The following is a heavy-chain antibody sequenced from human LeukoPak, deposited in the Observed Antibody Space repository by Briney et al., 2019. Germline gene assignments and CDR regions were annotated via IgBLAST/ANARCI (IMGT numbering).Heavy chain of an antibody. CDR3: ARDYWNYYFDY. V-gene: IGHV1-18*01. Sequence: ASVKVSCKASGYTFTSYGISWVGQAPGQGREWMGWISAYNGNTNYAQKLQGRVTMTTDTSTSTAYMELRSLRSDDTAVYYCARDYWNYYFDYWGQGTLVTVSS. CDR2: ISAYNGNT. D-gene: IGHD1-7*01. CDR1: GYTFTSYG. J-gene: IGHJ4*02.